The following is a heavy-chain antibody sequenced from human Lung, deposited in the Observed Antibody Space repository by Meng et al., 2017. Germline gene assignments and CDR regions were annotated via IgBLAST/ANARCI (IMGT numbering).Heavy chain of an antibody. CDR3: ARDEDISAAGKLFGDY. J-gene: IGHJ4*02. CDR2: INPKSGDT. Sequence: QLQRVQAGAEVKKPGASVDVSCKASGCTFPDYWLHWVRRAPGQGLEWMGRINPKSGDTHYAQRFQGRVTMTGDTSISTAYMELSGLRSDDTAMYYCARDEDISAAGKLFGDYWGQGTLVTVSS. V-gene: IGHV1-2*06. CDR1: GCTFPDYW. D-gene: IGHD6-13*01.